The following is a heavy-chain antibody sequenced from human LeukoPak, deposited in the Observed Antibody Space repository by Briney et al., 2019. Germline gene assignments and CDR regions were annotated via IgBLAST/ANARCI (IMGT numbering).Heavy chain of an antibody. CDR2: ISYDGSNK. D-gene: IGHD6-19*01. J-gene: IGHJ4*02. CDR3: AKDRRSWIAVAGMEVDY. V-gene: IGHV3-30*18. CDR1: GFTFSSYG. Sequence: PGGSLRLSCAASGFTFSSYGMHWVRQAPGKGLEWVAVISYDGSNKYYADSVKGRFTISRDNSKNTLYLQMNSLRAEDTAVYYCAKDRRSWIAVAGMEVDYWGQGTLVTVSS.